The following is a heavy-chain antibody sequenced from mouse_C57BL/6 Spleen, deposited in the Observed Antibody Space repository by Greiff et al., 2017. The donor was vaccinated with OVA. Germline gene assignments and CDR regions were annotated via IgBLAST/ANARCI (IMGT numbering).Heavy chain of an antibody. J-gene: IGHJ2*01. CDR2: IYPGDGDT. CDR1: GYAFSSYW. D-gene: IGHD2-14*01. Sequence: QVQLQQSGAELVKPGASVKLSCKASGYAFSSYWMNWVKQRPGKGLEWIGQIYPGDGDTNYNGKFKGKATLTADKSSSPPYMQLSSLTSEDSAVYFCARLGPRKYFDYWGQGTTLTVSS. V-gene: IGHV1-80*01. CDR3: ARLGPRKYFDY.